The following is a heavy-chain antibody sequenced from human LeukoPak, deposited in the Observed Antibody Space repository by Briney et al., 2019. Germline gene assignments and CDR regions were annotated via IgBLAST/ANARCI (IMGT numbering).Heavy chain of an antibody. Sequence: ASVKVSCKASGYTFTDYYMHWVRQAPGQGLEWMGWINPNSGGTNYAQKFQGRVTMTRDTSISTAYMELSRLRSDDTAVYYCARPNSGSYSHWGQGTLVTVSS. CDR1: GYTFTDYY. CDR3: ARPNSGSYSH. CDR2: INPNSGGT. J-gene: IGHJ4*02. V-gene: IGHV1-2*02. D-gene: IGHD1-26*01.